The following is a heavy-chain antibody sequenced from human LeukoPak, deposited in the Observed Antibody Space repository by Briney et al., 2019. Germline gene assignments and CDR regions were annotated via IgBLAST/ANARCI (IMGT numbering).Heavy chain of an antibody. J-gene: IGHJ4*02. CDR1: GGTFSSYA. CDR3: AMRDPDYYDSSGYYDGGTFDY. V-gene: IGHV1-69*13. Sequence: SVKVSCKASGGTFSSYAISWVRQAPGQGLEWMGGIIPIFGTANYAQKFQGRVTITADESTSTAYMELSSLRSEDTAVYYCAMRDPDYYDSSGYYDGGTFDYWGQGTLVTVSS. D-gene: IGHD3-22*01. CDR2: IIPIFGTA.